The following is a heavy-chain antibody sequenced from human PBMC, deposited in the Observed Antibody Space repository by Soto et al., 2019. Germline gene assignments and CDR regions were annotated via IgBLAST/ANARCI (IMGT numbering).Heavy chain of an antibody. CDR3: ARDDCTNGVCYGGGY. Sequence: GASVKVSCKASGYTFTSHGISWVRQAPGQGLEWMGWISVHNGHTNYPQKLQGRVTMTTDTPTSTAYMELRSLRSDDTAVYYCARDDCTNGVCYGGGYWGQGTLVTVSS. D-gene: IGHD2-8*01. J-gene: IGHJ4*02. CDR1: GYTFTSHG. V-gene: IGHV1-18*01. CDR2: ISVHNGHT.